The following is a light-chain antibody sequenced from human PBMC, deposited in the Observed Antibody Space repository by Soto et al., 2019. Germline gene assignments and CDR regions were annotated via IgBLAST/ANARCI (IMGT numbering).Light chain of an antibody. V-gene: IGLV2-14*01. J-gene: IGLJ1*01. CDR2: AVS. CDR3: SSSTSDSSYV. Sequence: QSALTQPASVSGSPGQSITISCTGTSSDVGLYDYVSWYQQHPGKAPQLMIYAVSNRPSGVSNRFSASKSGNTASLFISGLQAEDQADYHCSSSTSDSSYVFGSGTKVTVL. CDR1: SSDVGLYDY.